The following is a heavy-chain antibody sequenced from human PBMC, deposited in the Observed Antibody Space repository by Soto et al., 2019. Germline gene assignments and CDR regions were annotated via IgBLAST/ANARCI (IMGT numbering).Heavy chain of an antibody. CDR1: GFTFSSYG. V-gene: IGHV3-33*01. CDR2: IWYDGSNK. D-gene: IGHD3-22*01. Sequence: GSLRLSCAASGFTFSSYGMHWVRQAPGKGLEWVAVIWYDGSNKYYADSVKGRFTISRDNSKNTLYLQMNSLRAEDTAVYYCARDSPPPRTYYYDSSGYYPPDYWGQGTLVTVSS. CDR3: ARDSPPPRTYYYDSSGYYPPDY. J-gene: IGHJ4*02.